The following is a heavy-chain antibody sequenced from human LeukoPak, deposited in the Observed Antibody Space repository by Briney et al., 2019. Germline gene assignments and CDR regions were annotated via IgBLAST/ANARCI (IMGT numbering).Heavy chain of an antibody. CDR2: IYWDDDK. Sequence: SGPTLVNPTQTLTLTCTFSGFSLSTSGVGVGWIRQPPGKALAWLALIYWDDDKRYSPSLKSRLTITKGTSKNQVVLTMTNMAPVDTATYYCAHSQGDYGDYLYYFDYWGQGTLVTVSS. V-gene: IGHV2-5*02. CDR1: GFSLSTSGVG. D-gene: IGHD4-17*01. CDR3: AHSQGDYGDYLYYFDY. J-gene: IGHJ4*02.